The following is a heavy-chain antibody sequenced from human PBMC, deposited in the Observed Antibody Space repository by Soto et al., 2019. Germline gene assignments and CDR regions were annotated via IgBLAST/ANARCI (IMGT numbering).Heavy chain of an antibody. D-gene: IGHD3-22*01. CDR3: AKDDTSGYYYIDY. CDR1: GFLFSSFC. J-gene: IGHJ4*02. V-gene: IGHV3-30*02. CDR2: IWYDGSQK. Sequence: GGSLRLSCAASGFLFSSFCMHWVRQAPGKGLEWVALIWYDGSQKYYADSVKGRYTISRDNSKNTLYLEMNSLTAEDTAVYYCAKDDTSGYYYIDYCGQGTLVTVSS.